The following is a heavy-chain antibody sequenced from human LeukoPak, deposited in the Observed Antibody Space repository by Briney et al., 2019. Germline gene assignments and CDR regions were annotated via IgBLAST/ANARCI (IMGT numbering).Heavy chain of an antibody. D-gene: IGHD2-2*01. CDR2: ISSSSSYI. J-gene: IGHJ5*02. V-gene: IGHV3-21*01. CDR1: GFTLSSYS. CDR3: TRRNGGFCSSTSCFLIDWFDP. Sequence: GGSLRLSCAASGFTLSSYSTNWVRQAPGKGLEWVSSISSSSSYIYYADSVKGRFTISRDNAKNSLYLQMNSLRAEDTAVYYCTRRNGGFCSSTSCFLIDWFDPWGQGTLVIVSS.